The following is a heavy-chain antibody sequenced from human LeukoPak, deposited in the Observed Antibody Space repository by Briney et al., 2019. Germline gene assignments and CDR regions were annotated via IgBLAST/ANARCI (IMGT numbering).Heavy chain of an antibody. CDR1: GYTFTSYG. D-gene: IGHD6-13*01. J-gene: IGHJ3*02. Sequence: ASVKVSCKASGYTFTSYGISWVRQAPGQGLECMGWISAYNGNTNYAQKLQGRVTMTTDTSTSTAYMELRSLRSDDTAVYYCARGSTSRKTAAGTIAFDIWGQGTMVTVSS. V-gene: IGHV1-18*01. CDR2: ISAYNGNT. CDR3: ARGSTSRKTAAGTIAFDI.